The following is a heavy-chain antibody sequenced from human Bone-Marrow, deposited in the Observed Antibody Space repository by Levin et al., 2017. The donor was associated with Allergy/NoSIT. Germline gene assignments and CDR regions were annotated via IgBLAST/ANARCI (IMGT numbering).Heavy chain of an antibody. CDR2: SRPENGVT. CDR3: ARDLFSPVTVLGVVSPFDS. D-gene: IGHD3-3*01. Sequence: ASVKVSCKASGYTFTDFHIHWVRQAPGQGLEWMGWSRPENGVTNYAQNFQGRVTMTTDTSINTAYMELTSLRSDDTAVYFCARDLFSPVTVLGVVSPFDSWGQGTLVTVSS. CDR1: GYTFTDFH. J-gene: IGHJ4*02. V-gene: IGHV1-2*02.